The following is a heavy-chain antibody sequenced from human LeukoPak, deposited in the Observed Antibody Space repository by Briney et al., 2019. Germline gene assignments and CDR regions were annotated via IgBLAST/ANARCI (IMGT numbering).Heavy chain of an antibody. V-gene: IGHV3-74*01. Sequence: GGSLRLSCAASGFTFSNYWMQWVRQAPGKGLVWVSRINSDGSSTTYADSVKGRFTISRDNAKNSLYLQMNSLTTEDTAVYYCAREMAAAGDYWGQGTLVTVSS. CDR3: AREMAAAGDY. J-gene: IGHJ4*02. D-gene: IGHD6-13*01. CDR2: INSDGSST. CDR1: GFTFSNYW.